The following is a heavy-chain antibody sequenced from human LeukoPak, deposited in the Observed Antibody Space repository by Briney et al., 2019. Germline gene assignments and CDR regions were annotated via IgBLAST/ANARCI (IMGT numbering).Heavy chain of an antibody. Sequence: PGGSLRLSCAASGFTFSSYAMSWVRQAPGKGLEWVSGISWNSGSIGYADSVKGRFTISRDNAKNSLYLQMNSLRAEDAALYYCAKDPCSWQQLVVVDYWGQGTLVTVSS. CDR1: GFTFSSYA. CDR3: AKDPCSWQQLVVVDY. V-gene: IGHV3-9*01. D-gene: IGHD6-13*01. J-gene: IGHJ4*02. CDR2: ISWNSGSI.